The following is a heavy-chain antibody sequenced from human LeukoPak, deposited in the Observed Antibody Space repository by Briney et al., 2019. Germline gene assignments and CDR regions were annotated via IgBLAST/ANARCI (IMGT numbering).Heavy chain of an antibody. J-gene: IGHJ3*02. D-gene: IGHD5-12*01. Sequence: PGRSLRLSCAASGFTFSSYGMHWVRQAPGKGLEWVAVISYDGSNKYYADSVKGRFTIYRDNSKNTLYMQMNSLRAEDTAVYYCAKSKSLIVATTGPDAFDIWGQGTMVTVSS. CDR2: ISYDGSNK. CDR3: AKSKSLIVATTGPDAFDI. CDR1: GFTFSSYG. V-gene: IGHV3-30*18.